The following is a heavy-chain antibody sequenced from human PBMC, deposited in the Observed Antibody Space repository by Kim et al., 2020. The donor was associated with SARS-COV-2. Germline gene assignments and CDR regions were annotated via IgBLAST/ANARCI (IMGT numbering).Heavy chain of an antibody. J-gene: IGHJ6*03. Sequence: SVKVSCKASGGTFSSYAISWVRQAPGQGLEWMGRIIPILGIANYAQKFQGRVTITADKSTSTAYMELSSLRSEDTAVYYCARSPAFYYYYMDVWGKGTTVTVSS. V-gene: IGHV1-69*04. CDR3: ARSPAFYYYYMDV. CDR2: IIPILGIA. CDR1: GGTFSSYA. D-gene: IGHD2-15*01.